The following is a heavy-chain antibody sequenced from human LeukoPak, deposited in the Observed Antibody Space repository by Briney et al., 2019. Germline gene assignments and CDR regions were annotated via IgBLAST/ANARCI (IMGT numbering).Heavy chain of an antibody. CDR2: ISGSGGTT. J-gene: IGHJ4*02. CDR1: GFTFTSHA. D-gene: IGHD6-19*01. Sequence: PGGSLRLSCAASGFTFTSHAITWVRQAPGGGLEWVSAISGSGGTTYYADSVKGRFTISRDNSKNTLYLQMNSLRPEDTAIYYCAKDFEVHSNGCRGYFDYWGQGTLVTVSS. V-gene: IGHV3-23*01. CDR3: AKDFEVHSNGCRGYFDY.